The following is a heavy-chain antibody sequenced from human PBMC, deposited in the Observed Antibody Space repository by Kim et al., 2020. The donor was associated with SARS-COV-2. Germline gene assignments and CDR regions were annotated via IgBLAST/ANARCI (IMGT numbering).Heavy chain of an antibody. CDR2: ISGSGGST. CDR3: ASAWSFRGYCSGGSCYPFDY. V-gene: IGHV3-23*01. CDR1: GFTFSSYA. D-gene: IGHD2-15*01. J-gene: IGHJ4*02. Sequence: GGSLRLSCAASGFTFSSYAMSWVRQAPGKGLEWVSAISGSGGSTYYADSVKGRFTISRDNSKNTLYLQMNSLRAEDTAVYYCASAWSFRGYCSGGSCYPFDYWGQGTLVTVSS.